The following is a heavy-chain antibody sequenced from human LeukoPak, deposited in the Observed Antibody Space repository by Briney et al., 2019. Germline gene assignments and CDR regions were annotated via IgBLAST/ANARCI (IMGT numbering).Heavy chain of an antibody. CDR1: GFTFSSYW. V-gene: IGHV3-74*01. D-gene: IGHD6-19*01. CDR2: INSDGSST. CDR3: ARGFGYSSGWYVS. J-gene: IGHJ4*02. Sequence: GGSLRLSCAASGFTFSSYWMRWVRHAPGKGLVWVSRINSDGSSTSYADSVKGRFTISRDNAKNTLYLQMNSLRAEDTAVYYCARGFGYSSGWYVSWGQGTLVTVSS.